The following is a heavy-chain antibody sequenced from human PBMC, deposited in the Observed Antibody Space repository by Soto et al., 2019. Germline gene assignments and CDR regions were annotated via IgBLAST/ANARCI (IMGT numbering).Heavy chain of an antibody. CDR1: GGSISSSSYY. Sequence: PSETLSLTCTVSGGSISSSSYYWAWIRQPPGKGLEWFGSLYYSWSTYYNPSLKSRVTISVDTSKNQFSLRLRSVTAADTAVYYCARHLAYYGNSGYVDFWGQGTLVT. D-gene: IGHD3-22*01. V-gene: IGHV4-39*01. J-gene: IGHJ4*02. CDR3: ARHLAYYGNSGYVDF. CDR2: LYYSWST.